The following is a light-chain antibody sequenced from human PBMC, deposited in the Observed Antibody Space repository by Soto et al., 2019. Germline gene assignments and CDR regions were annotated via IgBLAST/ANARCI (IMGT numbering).Light chain of an antibody. CDR1: SSDVGGFNS. J-gene: IGLJ1*01. CDR2: DVV. Sequence: QSLLTPPASRSGSPGQSITISFPGTSSDVGGFNSVSWYQLRPGTAPKLILYDVVDRPSGVSYRFSGSKSGNTASLTISGLQAADEADYFCSSYTSTMTNVFGSGTKVTVL. V-gene: IGLV2-14*03. CDR3: SSYTSTMTNV.